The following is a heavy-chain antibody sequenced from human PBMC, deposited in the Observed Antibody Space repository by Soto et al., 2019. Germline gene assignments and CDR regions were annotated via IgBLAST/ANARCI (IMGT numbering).Heavy chain of an antibody. CDR1: GFTFSTYA. Sequence: EVQLLESGGGLVQPGGSLRLSCAASGFTFSTYAMSWVRQAPGKGLEWVSGISGSGGSTYYADSVKGRFTISRDNSKNTLCLQMNSLRAEDTAVYYCAKDKNYAYAVGVFDIWGQGTMVTVSS. J-gene: IGHJ3*02. V-gene: IGHV3-23*01. CDR2: ISGSGGST. D-gene: IGHD2-2*01. CDR3: AKDKNYAYAVGVFDI.